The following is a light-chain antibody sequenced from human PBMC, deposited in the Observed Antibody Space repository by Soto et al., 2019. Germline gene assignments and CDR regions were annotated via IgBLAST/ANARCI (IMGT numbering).Light chain of an antibody. CDR2: KAS. Sequence: DIHITHSPSTLSVSVVDRVTITCRASQTISSWLAWYQQKPGKAPKLLIYKASTLKSGVPSRFSGSGSGTEFTLTISSLQPDDFATYYCQQYNTYSTFGQGTRLEIK. CDR3: QQYNTYST. J-gene: IGKJ5*01. CDR1: QTISSW. V-gene: IGKV1-5*03.